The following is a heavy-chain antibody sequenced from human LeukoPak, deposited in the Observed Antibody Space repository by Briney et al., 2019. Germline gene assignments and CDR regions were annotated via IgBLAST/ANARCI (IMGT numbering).Heavy chain of an antibody. D-gene: IGHD1-20*01. CDR1: GYRFTSHW. J-gene: IGHJ6*03. CDR3: ATRVTGNYYYYMDI. CDR2: IHPDDSET. V-gene: IGHV5-51*01. Sequence: GESLKISCKTSGYRFTSHWIAWVRQTPGKGLEWMGIIHPDDSETKYSPSFQGHVTISVDKTFNTAYLQWNSLKASETAIYYCATRVTGNYYYYMDIWGKGTTVTVSS.